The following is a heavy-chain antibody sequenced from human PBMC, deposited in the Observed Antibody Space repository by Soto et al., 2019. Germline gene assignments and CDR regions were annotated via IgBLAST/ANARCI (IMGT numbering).Heavy chain of an antibody. J-gene: IGHJ5*02. CDR3: AHRRGSTFRGALYNWFDP. CDR2: IFWDDDK. V-gene: IGHV2-5*02. D-gene: IGHD3-10*01. CDR1: GFSLTTSGVG. Sequence: QITLKESGPTLVKPTQTLTLTCTFSGFSLTTSGVGVGWIRQPPGKALELLALIFWDDDKRYSPSLESRLTIPKDTSKNQVVLSMTNMDPVDTATYFCAHRRGSTFRGALYNWFDPWGQGSLVTVSP.